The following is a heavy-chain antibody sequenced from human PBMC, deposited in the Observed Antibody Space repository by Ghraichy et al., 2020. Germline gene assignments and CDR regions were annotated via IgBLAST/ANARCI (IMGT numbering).Heavy chain of an antibody. J-gene: IGHJ3*02. CDR1: GGSINSATYS. D-gene: IGHD3-22*01. Sequence: LRLSCAVSGGSINSATYSWSWIRQPPGKGLEWIGYIYSSGSTYYNSSLKGRVTISADKSKNQISLKLSSVTAADTAVYYCARAPYNDDGFYDDGFDTWGQGTKVTVSS. V-gene: IGHV4-30-2*01. CDR3: ARAPYNDDGFYDDGFDT. CDR2: IYSSGST.